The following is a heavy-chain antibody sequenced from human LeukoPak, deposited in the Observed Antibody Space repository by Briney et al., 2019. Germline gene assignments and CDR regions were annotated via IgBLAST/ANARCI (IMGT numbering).Heavy chain of an antibody. Sequence: PSQTLSLTCTVSGGSISSGGYYWSWIRQHPGTGLEWIGYIYYSGSTYYNPSLKSRVTISVDTSKNQFSLKLSSVSAVETAMYYCARGIGYCSSTSCENWFDPWGQGTLVTVPS. CDR2: IYYSGST. CDR1: GGSISSGGYY. V-gene: IGHV4-31*03. J-gene: IGHJ5*02. D-gene: IGHD2-2*01. CDR3: ARGIGYCSSTSCENWFDP.